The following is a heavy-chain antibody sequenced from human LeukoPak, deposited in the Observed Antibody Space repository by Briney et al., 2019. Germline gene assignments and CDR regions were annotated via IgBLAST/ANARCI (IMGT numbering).Heavy chain of an antibody. V-gene: IGHV3-11*04. D-gene: IGHD2/OR15-2a*01. CDR2: ISSSGSTV. J-gene: IGHJ6*02. CDR1: GGSFSGYY. Sequence: KPSEALSLTCAVYGGSFSGYYWSWVRQASGKGLEWVSFISSSGSTVNYVDSVKDRFTISRDNAKNSLYLQMDSLRAEDTAVYYCARWYCDKNICPSYYYGMDVWGQGTTVTVSS. CDR3: ARWYCDKNICPSYYYGMDV.